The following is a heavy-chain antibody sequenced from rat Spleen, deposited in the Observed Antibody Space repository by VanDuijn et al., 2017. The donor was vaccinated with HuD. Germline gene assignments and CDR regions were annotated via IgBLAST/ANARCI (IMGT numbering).Heavy chain of an antibody. J-gene: IGHJ2*01. D-gene: IGHD4-3*01. CDR1: GLTFNNYY. CDR3: AVSGYGY. V-gene: IGHV5-25*01. CDR2: IDPDGGRT. Sequence: EVRLVESGGGLVQPGRSMKLSCAVSGLTFNNYYMAWVRQAPMKGLEWVSSIDPDGGRTYYPDSVKGRFTISRDNAESTIYLQMNSLGSEDTATYYCAVSGYGYWGQGVMVTVSS.